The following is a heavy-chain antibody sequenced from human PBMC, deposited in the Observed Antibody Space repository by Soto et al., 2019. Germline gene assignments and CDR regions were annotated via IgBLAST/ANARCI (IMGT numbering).Heavy chain of an antibody. Sequence: GGSLRLSCAASGFTFTRYSMNWVRQAPGEGLEWVSSISSTTNYIYYGDSMKGRFTISRDNAKNSLYLEMDSLRAEDTAVYYCARESEDLTSNFDYWGQGTLVTVSS. V-gene: IGHV3-21*06. CDR2: ISSTTNYI. J-gene: IGHJ4*02. CDR3: ARESEDLTSNFDY. CDR1: GFTFTRYS.